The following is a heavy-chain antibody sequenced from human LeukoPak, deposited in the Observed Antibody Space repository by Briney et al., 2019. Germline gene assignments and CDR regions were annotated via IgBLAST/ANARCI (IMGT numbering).Heavy chain of an antibody. Sequence: PSGTLSLTCAVSGGSISSSNWWSWVRQPPGKGLEWIGEIYHSGSTNYNPSLKSRVTISVDKPKNQFSLKLSSVTAADTAVYYCARSYDILTPTLGYWGQGTLVTVSS. CDR2: IYHSGST. CDR3: ARSYDILTPTLGY. V-gene: IGHV4-4*02. CDR1: GGSISSSNW. D-gene: IGHD3-9*01. J-gene: IGHJ4*02.